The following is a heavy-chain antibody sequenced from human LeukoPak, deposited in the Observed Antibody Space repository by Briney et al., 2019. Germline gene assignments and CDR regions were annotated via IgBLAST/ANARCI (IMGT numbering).Heavy chain of an antibody. CDR3: ARDLVVVPAAILEVNWFDP. D-gene: IGHD2-2*02. V-gene: IGHV3-21*01. Sequence: GGSLRLSCAASGFTFSSYSMNWVRQAPGKGLEWVPSISSSSSYIYYADSVKGRFTISRDNAKNSLYLQMNSLRAEDTAVYYCARDLVVVPAAILEVNWFDPWGQGTLVTVSS. J-gene: IGHJ5*02. CDR1: GFTFSSYS. CDR2: ISSSSSYI.